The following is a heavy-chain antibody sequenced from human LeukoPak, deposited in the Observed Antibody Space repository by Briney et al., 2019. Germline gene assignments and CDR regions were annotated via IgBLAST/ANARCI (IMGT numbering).Heavy chain of an antibody. V-gene: IGHV3-30*02. CDR2: IRYDGSNK. Sequence: GGSLRLSCAASGFTFSSYGMHWVRQAPGKGLEWVAYIRYDGSNKYYADSVKGRFTISRDNSKNTLYLQMNSLRAEDTAVYYCAKDRRIRSGYSEFDYWGQGTLVTVSS. CDR1: GFTFSSYG. CDR3: AKDRRIRSGYSEFDY. D-gene: IGHD3-3*01. J-gene: IGHJ4*02.